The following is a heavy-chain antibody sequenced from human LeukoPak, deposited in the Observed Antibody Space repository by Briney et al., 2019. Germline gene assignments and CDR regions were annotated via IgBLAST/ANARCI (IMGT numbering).Heavy chain of an antibody. CDR2: ISYDGSNK. V-gene: IGHV3-30*03. CDR1: GFTFSSYG. D-gene: IGHD2-15*01. CDR3: ARISCTGNSCRPYSYYDMDV. Sequence: GGSLRLSCAASGFTFSSYGMHWIRQAPGKGLEWVAVISYDGSNKYYADSVKGRFTISRDNSKNTLYLQMNSLRVEDTAVYYCARISCTGNSCRPYSYYDMDVWGQGTTVTVSS. J-gene: IGHJ6*02.